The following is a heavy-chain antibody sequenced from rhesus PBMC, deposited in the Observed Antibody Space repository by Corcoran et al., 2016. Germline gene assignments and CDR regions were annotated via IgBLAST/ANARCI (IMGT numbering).Heavy chain of an antibody. J-gene: IGHJ4*01. D-gene: IGHD1-44*01. CDR1: GLTFSYYD. CDR2: ISNSGGST. CDR3: AIRGSTSLFDY. V-gene: IGHV3S5*01. Sequence: EVQLVESGGGLVQPGGSLRLSCASSGLTFSYYDITWVRQDPGEGLVWVSCISNSGGSTYYADAVKGRITITRDNSKNTLSLQMNSLRAEDTAVYYCAIRGSTSLFDYWGQGVLVTVSS.